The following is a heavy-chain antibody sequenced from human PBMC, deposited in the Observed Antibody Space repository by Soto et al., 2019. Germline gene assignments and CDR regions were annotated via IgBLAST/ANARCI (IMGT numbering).Heavy chain of an antibody. CDR1: GGSFSSYA. CDR2: IIPIVGTG. CDR3: ARDLRAAGRPGMDV. Sequence: QVQLVQSGAEVKKPGSSVKVSCKASGGSFSSYAISWVRQAPGQGLEWMGGIIPIVGTGNYAQNFQGRVTITAGASTSTAYMELSSLSSEDTAMYYCARDLRAAGRPGMDVWGQGTTVTVSS. D-gene: IGHD6-13*01. V-gene: IGHV1-69*01. J-gene: IGHJ6*02.